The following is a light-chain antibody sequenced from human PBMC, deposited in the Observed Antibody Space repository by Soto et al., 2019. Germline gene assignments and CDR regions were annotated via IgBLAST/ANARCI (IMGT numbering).Light chain of an antibody. V-gene: IGLV1-40*01. Sequence: QSLLTQPPSVSGAPGQRVTISCTGSSSNIGACYDVHWYQQLPGTAPKLLIYGNSNRPSGVPDRFSGSKSGTSASLAITGLQAENEADYYCQSYDSSLSGWVFGGGTKLTVL. J-gene: IGLJ3*02. CDR1: SSNIGACYD. CDR2: GNS. CDR3: QSYDSSLSGWV.